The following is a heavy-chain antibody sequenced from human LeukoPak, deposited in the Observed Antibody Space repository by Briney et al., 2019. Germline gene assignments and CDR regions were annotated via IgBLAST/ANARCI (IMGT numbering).Heavy chain of an antibody. CDR2: IIPIFGTA. J-gene: IGHJ4*02. CDR3: AMGYSSSSFSYYFDY. CDR1: GGTFSSYA. Sequence: ASVKVSCKASGGTFSSYAISWVRQAPGQGLEWMGGIIPIFGTANYAQKFQGRVTITTDESTSTAYMELSSLRPEDTAVYYCAMGYSSSSFSYYFDYWGQGTLVTVSS. D-gene: IGHD6-6*01. V-gene: IGHV1-69*05.